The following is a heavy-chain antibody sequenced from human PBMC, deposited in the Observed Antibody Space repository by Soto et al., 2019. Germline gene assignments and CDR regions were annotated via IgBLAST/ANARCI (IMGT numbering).Heavy chain of an antibody. CDR3: ARDDPPVQH. CDR2: ISAYNGNT. Sequence: QVQLVQSGAEVKKPGASVKVSRKASGYTFSSYSISWVRQAPGQGLEWMGWISAYNGNTNYGQKLQGRVTMTTDTSTNTAYMELSSLRSDDTAVYFCARDDPPVQHWGQGTLVTVSS. CDR1: GYTFSSYS. V-gene: IGHV1-18*01. J-gene: IGHJ1*01.